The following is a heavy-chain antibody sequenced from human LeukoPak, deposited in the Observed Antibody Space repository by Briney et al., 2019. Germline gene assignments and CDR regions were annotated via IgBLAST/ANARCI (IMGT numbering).Heavy chain of an antibody. J-gene: IGHJ5*02. CDR2: ISGSGDRT. D-gene: IGHD2-21*01. V-gene: IGHV3-23*01. CDR3: AKDRGEHWFDP. CDR1: GFTFSIYA. Sequence: GGSLTLSCAASGFTFSIYAMTWVRQAPGKGLEWVSAISGSGDRTYYADSVKGRFTISRDNYRNTLSLQMNSLRAEDTAVYYCAKDRGEHWFDPWGQGTLVTVSS.